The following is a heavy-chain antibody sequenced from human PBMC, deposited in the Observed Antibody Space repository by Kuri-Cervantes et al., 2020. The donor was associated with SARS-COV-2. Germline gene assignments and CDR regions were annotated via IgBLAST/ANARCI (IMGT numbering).Heavy chain of an antibody. D-gene: IGHD3-22*01. V-gene: IGHV4-61*02. CDR2: IYSSGNT. CDR1: GGSISAETYY. Sequence: SETLSLTCTVSGGSISAETYYWSWVRQPAGKGLEWIGRIYSSGNTNYNPSLKSRVTISEDTSRNQFSLKLTSVTAADTAVYFCARGRGYHDSSGYYFDSWGQGTLVTVSP. CDR3: ARGRGYHDSSGYYFDS. J-gene: IGHJ4*02.